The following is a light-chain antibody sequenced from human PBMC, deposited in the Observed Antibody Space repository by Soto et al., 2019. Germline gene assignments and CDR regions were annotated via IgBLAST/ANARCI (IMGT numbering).Light chain of an antibody. CDR2: SAS. J-gene: IGKJ4*01. V-gene: IGKV1-9*01. Sequence: DIQLTQSPSFLSASVGDRVTMTCRASLGISGYLAWYQQKPGKVHRLLIYSASSLQSGVPSRFSGSGSGTEFTLTISSLQPEDFASYYCQQLDRYPFTFGGGTKVEI. CDR1: LGISGY. CDR3: QQLDRYPFT.